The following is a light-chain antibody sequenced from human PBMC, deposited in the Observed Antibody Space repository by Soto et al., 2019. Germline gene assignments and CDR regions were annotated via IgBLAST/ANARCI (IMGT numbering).Light chain of an antibody. CDR1: SGHSNYA. J-gene: IGLJ7*01. Sequence: QLVLTQSPSASASLGAPVKLTCTLSSGHSNYAIVWHQQQPEKGPRYLMKVNSGGSHIKGDGIPDRFSGSSSGAERYLFISSLQSGDEADYYRQTWCTGSASVVCGGGTQLTVL. V-gene: IGLV4-69*01. CDR2: VNSGGSH. CDR3: QTWCTGSASVV.